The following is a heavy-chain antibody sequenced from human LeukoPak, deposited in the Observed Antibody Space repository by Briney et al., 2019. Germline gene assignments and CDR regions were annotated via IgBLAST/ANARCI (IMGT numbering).Heavy chain of an antibody. J-gene: IGHJ3*02. CDR2: VWYDGSKK. D-gene: IGHD1-7*01. Sequence: GGSLRLSCAASGFTFSSYAMHWVRQAPGKGLEWVAFVWYDGSKKYYADSVKGRFTISRDNSKNTLYLQMNSLRAEDTAVYYCARSYNWNSVDAFDIWGQGTMVTVSS. CDR3: ARSYNWNSVDAFDI. V-gene: IGHV3-30*02. CDR1: GFTFSSYA.